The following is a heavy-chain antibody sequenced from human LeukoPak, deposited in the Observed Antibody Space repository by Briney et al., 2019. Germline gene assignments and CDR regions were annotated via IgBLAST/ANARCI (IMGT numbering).Heavy chain of an antibody. Sequence: GGSLRLSCAASAFTFSSYAMHWVRHAPGKGLEWVAVISSDGSNKYYADSVKGRFTISRDNSKNTLYLHMNSLRAEDTAVYYCARGGEIQLWFSHYYSSMDVWGKGTTVTVSS. D-gene: IGHD5-18*01. CDR3: ARGGEIQLWFSHYYSSMDV. J-gene: IGHJ6*03. CDR2: ISSDGSNK. V-gene: IGHV3-30*04. CDR1: AFTFSSYA.